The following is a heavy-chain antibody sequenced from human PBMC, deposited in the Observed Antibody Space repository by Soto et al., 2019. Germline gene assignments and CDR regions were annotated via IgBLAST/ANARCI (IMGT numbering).Heavy chain of an antibody. Sequence: EVQLVESGGGLVQPGGSLRLSCAVSGFTFGTHWMSWVRQAPGKGPEWVANINQDGTAKSYVDSVKGRFTISRDNAKNSLYLQMKRLRVEDTAVYYCASDYGLGGQGSLVTVPS. CDR3: ASDYGL. V-gene: IGHV3-7*04. D-gene: IGHD4-17*01. CDR2: INQDGTAK. CDR1: GFTFGTHW. J-gene: IGHJ4*02.